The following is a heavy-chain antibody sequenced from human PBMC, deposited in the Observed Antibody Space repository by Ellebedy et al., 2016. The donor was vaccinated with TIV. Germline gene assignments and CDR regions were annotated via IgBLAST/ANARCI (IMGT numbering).Heavy chain of an antibody. CDR1: GYTLTELS. V-gene: IGHV1-24*01. CDR2: FDPEDGET. CDR3: ATGGYCSSTSCHVVDHYYGMDV. Sequence: AASVKVSCKVSGYTLTELSMHWVRQAPGKGLEWMGGFDPEDGETIYAQKFQGRVTMTEDTSTDTAYMELSSLRSEDTAVYYCATGGYCSSTSCHVVDHYYGMDVWGQGTTVTVSS. J-gene: IGHJ6*02. D-gene: IGHD2-2*01.